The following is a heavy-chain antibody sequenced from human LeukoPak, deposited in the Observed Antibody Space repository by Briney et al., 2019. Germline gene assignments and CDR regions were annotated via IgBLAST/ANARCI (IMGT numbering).Heavy chain of an antibody. CDR2: ISSSGSAG. CDR3: ARIGGGAALDI. Sequence: GGSLGLSCAASGFTFSGYYMSWIRQAPGKGLEWVSYISSSGSAGNNADSVKGRFTISRDNAKNSLYLQMNSLRVEDTAIYYCARIGGGAALDIWGQGTMVTVSS. J-gene: IGHJ3*02. V-gene: IGHV3-11*01. CDR1: GFTFSGYY. D-gene: IGHD2-15*01.